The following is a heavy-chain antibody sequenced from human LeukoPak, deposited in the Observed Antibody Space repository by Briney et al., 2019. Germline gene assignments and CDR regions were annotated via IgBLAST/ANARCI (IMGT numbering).Heavy chain of an antibody. Sequence: TSETLSLTCAVYGGSFSGYYWSWIRQPPGKGLEWIGYIYYSGSTNYNPSLKSRVTISVDTAKNQFSLKLSSVTAADTAVYYCARAWSFGYDSSGYYPNWYFDLWGRGTLVTVSS. CDR3: ARAWSFGYDSSGYYPNWYFDL. CDR2: IYYSGST. D-gene: IGHD3-22*01. CDR1: GGSFSGYY. J-gene: IGHJ2*01. V-gene: IGHV4-59*01.